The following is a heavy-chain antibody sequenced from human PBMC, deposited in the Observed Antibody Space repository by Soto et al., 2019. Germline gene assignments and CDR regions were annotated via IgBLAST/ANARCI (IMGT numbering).Heavy chain of an antibody. D-gene: IGHD2-2*02. CDR3: ARNMDCSSTSCFTYYYYGMDV. CDR1: GGTFSSYA. CDR2: IIPIFGTA. J-gene: IGHJ6*02. Sequence: SVKVSCKASGGTFSSYAISWVRQAPGQGLEWMGGIIPIFGTANYAQKFQGRVTITADKSPSTAYIELSSLRSEDTAVYYCARNMDCSSTSCFTYYYYGMDVWGQGTTVTVSS. V-gene: IGHV1-69*06.